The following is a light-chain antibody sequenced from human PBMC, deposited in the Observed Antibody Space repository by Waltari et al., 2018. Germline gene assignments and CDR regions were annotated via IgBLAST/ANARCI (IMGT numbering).Light chain of an antibody. CDR2: GAS. Sequence: EIVMTQSPAPLSVSPGESATLSCRASQSVSNNLAWYQQKPGQAPRLLLYGASTRATGIPARLSGSGSGTEFTLTISSMQSEDFAVYYCQQYNNWHPITFGQGTRLEIK. CDR1: QSVSNN. J-gene: IGKJ5*01. V-gene: IGKV3-15*01. CDR3: QQYNNWHPIT.